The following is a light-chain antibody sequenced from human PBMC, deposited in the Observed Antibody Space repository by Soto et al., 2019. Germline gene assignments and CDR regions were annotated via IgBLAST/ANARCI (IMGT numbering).Light chain of an antibody. Sequence: DIQMTQSPSSLSASVGDRVTITCRASQSISSYLNWYQQKPGKAPKLLIYAASSLQSGVPSRFSGSGSGTDFTLTISSLQPEDFATYYCQKYNSALTFGGGTKVDIK. V-gene: IGKV1-39*01. CDR2: AAS. CDR1: QSISSY. J-gene: IGKJ4*01. CDR3: QKYNSALT.